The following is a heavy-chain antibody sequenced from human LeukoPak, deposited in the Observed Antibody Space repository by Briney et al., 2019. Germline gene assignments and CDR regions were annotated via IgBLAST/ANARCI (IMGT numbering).Heavy chain of an antibody. CDR3: ASNSGWYDSGTIDH. J-gene: IGHJ4*02. V-gene: IGHV4-59*01. Sequence: SETLSLTCTVSGTSITSSYWSWIRQPPGKGLEWIGYIYYSGSTNYNPSLKSRVTISVDRSKNQFSLKLSSVTAADTAVYYCASNSGWYDSGTIDHWGQGTLVTVSS. CDR1: GTSITSSY. D-gene: IGHD6-19*01. CDR2: IYYSGST.